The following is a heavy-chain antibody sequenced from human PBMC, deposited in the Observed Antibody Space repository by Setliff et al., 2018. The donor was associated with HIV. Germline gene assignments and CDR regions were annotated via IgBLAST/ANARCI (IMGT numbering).Heavy chain of an antibody. J-gene: IGHJ3*02. CDR1: GGSISSGSYY. CDR3: AREDYYDSSGYAFET. V-gene: IGHV4-61*02. Sequence: SETLSLTCTVSGGSISSGSYYWNWIRQPAGKGLEWIGRIYASGRTNYNPSLESRVTISLDTSKNQFSLKLNSVTAADTAVYYCAREDYYDSSGYAFETWGQGTMVTVSS. D-gene: IGHD3-22*01. CDR2: IYASGRT.